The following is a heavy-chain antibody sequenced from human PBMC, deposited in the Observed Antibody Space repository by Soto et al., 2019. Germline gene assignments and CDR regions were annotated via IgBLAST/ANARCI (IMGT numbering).Heavy chain of an antibody. J-gene: IGHJ1*01. CDR2: ISAYNGNT. CDR3: ARCTELADTPSAEYFQH. D-gene: IGHD2-15*01. CDR1: GYTFTSYG. V-gene: IGHV1-18*01. Sequence: QVQLVQSGAEVKKPGASVKVSCKASGYTFTSYGISWVRQAPGQGLEWMGWISAYNGNTNYAQKLQGRVTMTTDTSTSTAYMELRILRSDDTAVYYCARCTELADTPSAEYFQHWGQGTLVTGSS.